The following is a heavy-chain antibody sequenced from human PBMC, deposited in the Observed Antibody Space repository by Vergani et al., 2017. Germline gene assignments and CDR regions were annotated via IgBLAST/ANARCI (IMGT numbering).Heavy chain of an antibody. CDR1: GGTFSSYA. CDR2: IIPIFGIA. D-gene: IGHD3-22*01. CDR3: AREEGSGYYLNDKSFDY. Sequence: QVQLVQSGAEVKKPGSSVKVSCKASGGTFSSYAISWVRQAPGQGLEWMGGIIPIFGIANYAQKFQGRVTNTADKSTSTAYMELSSLRSEDTAVYYCAREEGSGYYLNDKSFDYWGQGTLVTVSS. V-gene: IGHV1-69*17. J-gene: IGHJ4*02.